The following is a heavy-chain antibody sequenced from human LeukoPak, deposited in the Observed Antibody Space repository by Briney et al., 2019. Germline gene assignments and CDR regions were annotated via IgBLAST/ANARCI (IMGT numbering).Heavy chain of an antibody. J-gene: IGHJ4*02. Sequence: SETLSLTCTVSGGSISSSSYYWGWIRQPPGKGLEWIVSIYYSGSTYYNPSLKSRVTISVDTSKNQFSLKLSSVTAADTAVYYCAVSSSFDYWGQGTLVTVSS. V-gene: IGHV4-39*01. D-gene: IGHD6-13*01. CDR2: IYYSGST. CDR3: AVSSSFDY. CDR1: GGSISSSSYY.